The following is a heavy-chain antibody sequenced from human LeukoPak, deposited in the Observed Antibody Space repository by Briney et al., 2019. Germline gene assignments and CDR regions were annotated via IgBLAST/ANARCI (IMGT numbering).Heavy chain of an antibody. D-gene: IGHD1-26*01. CDR3: ARDRALEGAMDY. V-gene: IGHV1-46*01. CDR1: GYTFTSYY. Sequence: ASVKVSCKASGYTFTSYYMHWVRQAPGQGLEWMGIINPSGGSTSYAQKFQGRVTMTRVMSTSTVYMELSSLRSEDTAVYYCARDRALEGAMDYWGQGTLVTVSS. CDR2: INPSGGST. J-gene: IGHJ4*02.